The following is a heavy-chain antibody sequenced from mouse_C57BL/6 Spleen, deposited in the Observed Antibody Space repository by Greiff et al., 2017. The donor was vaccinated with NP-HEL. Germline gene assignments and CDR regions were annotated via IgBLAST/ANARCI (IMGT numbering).Heavy chain of an antibody. V-gene: IGHV5-17*01. J-gene: IGHJ4*01. CDR1: GFTFSDYG. D-gene: IGHD1-1*01. CDR2: ISSGSSTI. Sequence: EVKLVESGGGLVKPGRSLKLSCAASGFTFSDYGMYWGRQTSEKGLQWVAYISSGSSTIYYAHTVKGRFTITRDKAKNQLFLQLTSVRSEDTAMYYCARQGGSSDDAMDYWGQGTSVTVSS. CDR3: ARQGGSSDDAMDY.